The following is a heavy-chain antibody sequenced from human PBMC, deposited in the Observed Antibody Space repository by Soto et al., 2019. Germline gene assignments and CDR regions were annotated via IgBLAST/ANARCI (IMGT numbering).Heavy chain of an antibody. J-gene: IGHJ6*03. CDR3: AKIYCTNGVCYAGAHADYYYYMDV. V-gene: IGHV3-23*01. CDR2: ISGSGGST. CDR1: GFTFSSYA. Sequence: GGSLRLSCAASGFTFSSYAMSWVRQAPGKGLEWVSAISGSGGSTYYADSVKGRFTISRDNSKNTLYLQMNSLRAEDTAVYYCAKIYCTNGVCYAGAHADYYYYMDVWGKGTTVTVSS. D-gene: IGHD2-8*01.